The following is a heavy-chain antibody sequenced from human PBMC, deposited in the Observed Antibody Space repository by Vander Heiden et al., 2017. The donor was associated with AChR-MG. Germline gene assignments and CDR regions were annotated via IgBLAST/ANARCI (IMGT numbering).Heavy chain of an antibody. CDR1: GFTFSSYG. CDR2: IWYDGSNK. V-gene: IGHV3-33*01. J-gene: IGHJ2*01. D-gene: IGHD6-19*01. CDR3: AGGAVAGTYWYFDL. Sequence: QVQLVESGGGVVQPGRSLRLSCAASGFTFSSYGMHWVRQAPGKGLEWVAVIWYDGSNKYYADSVKGRFTISRDNSKNTLYLQMNSLRAEDTAVYYCAGGAVAGTYWYFDLWGRGTLVTVSS.